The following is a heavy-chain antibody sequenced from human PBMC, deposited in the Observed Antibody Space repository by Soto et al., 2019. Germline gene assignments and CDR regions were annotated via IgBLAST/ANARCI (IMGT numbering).Heavy chain of an antibody. CDR3: ARRARPDFYYMDV. Sequence: GGSLRLSCAASGFTLSGYSMDWVRQAPGKGLEYVSGISSNGVGTYYANSVQGRFTISRDNSKNTVYLQMGSLRPEDMAVYYCARRARPDFYYMDVWGKGTTVTVSS. J-gene: IGHJ6*03. D-gene: IGHD6-6*01. V-gene: IGHV3-64*01. CDR1: GFTLSGYS. CDR2: ISSNGVGT.